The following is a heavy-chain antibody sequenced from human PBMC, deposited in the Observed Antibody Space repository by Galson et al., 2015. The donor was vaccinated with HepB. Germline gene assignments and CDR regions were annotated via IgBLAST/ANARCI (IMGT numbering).Heavy chain of an antibody. CDR2: IIPIFGTA. D-gene: IGHD6-6*01. Sequence: SVKVSCKASGGTFSRYAISWVRQAPGQGLEWMGGIIPIFGTANYAQKFQGRVTITADESTSTAYMELSSLRSEDTAVYYCARGDSSSSSDSMDVWGQGTTVTVSS. CDR1: GGTFSRYA. CDR3: ARGDSSSSSDSMDV. J-gene: IGHJ6*02. V-gene: IGHV1-69*13.